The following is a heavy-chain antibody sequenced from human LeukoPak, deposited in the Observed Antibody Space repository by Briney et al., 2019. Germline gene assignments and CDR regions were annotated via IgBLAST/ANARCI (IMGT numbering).Heavy chain of an antibody. J-gene: IGHJ4*02. CDR1: GCSISNYY. V-gene: IGHV4-59*01. D-gene: IGHD6-13*01. CDR2: IYYTGST. CDR3: GRNLIPEQLVLNF. Sequence: SETLSLTCTVSGCSISNYYWNWIRQPPGKGLEWVGYIYYTGSTNYNPSLKRGGTMSLGASKNQFSLILMSVPPDDTAVYYYGRNLIPEQLVLNFWGQGTLVTVSS.